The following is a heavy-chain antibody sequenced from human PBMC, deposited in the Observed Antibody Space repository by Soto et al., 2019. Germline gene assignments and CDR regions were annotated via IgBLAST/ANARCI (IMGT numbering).Heavy chain of an antibody. V-gene: IGHV3-48*02. D-gene: IGHD6-19*01. CDR1: GFTFSSYS. Sequence: GGSLRLSCAASGFTFSSYSMNWVRQAPGKGLEWVSYISSSSSTIYYADSVKGRFTISRDNAKNSLYLQMNSLRDEDTAVYYCARDSIAVATIALYYFDYWGQGTLVTVSS. CDR2: ISSSSSTI. J-gene: IGHJ4*02. CDR3: ARDSIAVATIALYYFDY.